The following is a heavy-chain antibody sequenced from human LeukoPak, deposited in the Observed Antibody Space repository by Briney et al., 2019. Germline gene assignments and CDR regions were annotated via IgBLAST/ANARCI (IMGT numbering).Heavy chain of an antibody. D-gene: IGHD3-3*01. CDR3: ARSTSPGTHYDFWSGYHSYYYYYGMDV. CDR1: GYTFTGYY. Sequence: ASVTVSCKASGYTFTGYYMHWVRQAPGQGLEWMGWINPNSGGTNYAQKFQGWVTMTRDTSISTAYMELSRLRSDDTAVYYCARSTSPGTHYDFWSGYHSYYYYYGMDVWGQGTTVTVSS. V-gene: IGHV1-2*04. CDR2: INPNSGGT. J-gene: IGHJ6*02.